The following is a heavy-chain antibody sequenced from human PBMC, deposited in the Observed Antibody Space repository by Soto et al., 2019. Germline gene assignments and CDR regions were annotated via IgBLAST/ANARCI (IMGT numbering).Heavy chain of an antibody. V-gene: IGHV1-69-2*01. D-gene: IGHD5-18*01. J-gene: IGHJ5*02. CDR1: GYSFSDYY. Sequence: VQLVQSAAEVKKPGAAVKISCKVSGYSFSDYYIHWVQQAPGKGLEWMGLVDPEDGEAMYAEKFKGRVTITADTSTSTAYMELSSLRSEDMAVYYYATGSVDTAWGRAWFDLWGQGTLVTVSS. CDR3: ATGSVDTAWGRAWFDL. CDR2: VDPEDGEA.